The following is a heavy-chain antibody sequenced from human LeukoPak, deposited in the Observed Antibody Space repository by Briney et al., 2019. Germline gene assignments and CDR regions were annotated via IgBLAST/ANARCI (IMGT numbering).Heavy chain of an antibody. CDR3: ARDPPGY. V-gene: IGHV3-30-3*01. J-gene: IGHJ4*02. Sequence: PGGSLRLSCAASGFTFSSYAMHWVRQAPGKGLEWVAVISYDGSNKYYADSVKGRFTISRDNSKNTLYLQMNSLRAEGTAVYYCARDPPGYWGQGTLVTVSS. CDR2: ISYDGSNK. CDR1: GFTFSSYA.